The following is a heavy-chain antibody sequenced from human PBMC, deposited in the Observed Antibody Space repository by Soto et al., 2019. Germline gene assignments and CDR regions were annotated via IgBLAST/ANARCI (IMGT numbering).Heavy chain of an antibody. D-gene: IGHD6-13*01. CDR2: INAANGDT. Sequence: ASVKVSCKASRYTFISYDINWVRQAPGQRLEWMGWINAANGDTKYSPKFQGRVTITRDTSASTAYMELSSLRSEDTAVYYCVRRHVSATGIDWFDPWGQGTLVTVSS. J-gene: IGHJ5*02. CDR1: RYTFISYD. V-gene: IGHV1-3*01. CDR3: VRRHVSATGIDWFDP.